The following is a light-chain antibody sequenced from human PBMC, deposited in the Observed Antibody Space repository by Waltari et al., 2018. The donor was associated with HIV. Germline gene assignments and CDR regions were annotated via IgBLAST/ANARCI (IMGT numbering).Light chain of an antibody. Sequence: QAVVTQEPSLTVSPGGTVTLTCCSSPDSVTRGHYSYWFQQKPGQAPRTLIYDTSNKHSWTPARFSGSLLGGKAALTLSGAQPEDEAEYYCLLSYSGAHWVFGGGTKLTVL. CDR2: DTS. J-gene: IGLJ3*02. V-gene: IGLV7-46*01. CDR3: LLSYSGAHWV. CDR1: PDSVTRGHY.